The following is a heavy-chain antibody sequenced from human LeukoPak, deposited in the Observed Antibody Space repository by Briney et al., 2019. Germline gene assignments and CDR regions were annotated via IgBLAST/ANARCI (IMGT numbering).Heavy chain of an antibody. CDR3: ARVGSWCFDL. V-gene: IGHV4-59*01. Sequence: KPSQTLSLTCTVSGGSISTYYWSWIRQPPGKRLEWIGYIDYSGSTNCNPPLKSRVTMSVDMSKNQFSLKLTSVTAADTAVYYCARVGSWCFDLWGQGTLVTVSS. D-gene: IGHD6-13*01. CDR1: GGSISTYY. J-gene: IGHJ4*02. CDR2: IDYSGST.